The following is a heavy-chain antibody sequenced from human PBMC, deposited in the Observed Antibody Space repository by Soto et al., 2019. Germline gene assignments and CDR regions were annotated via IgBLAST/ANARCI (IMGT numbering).Heavy chain of an antibody. D-gene: IGHD3-3*01. Sequence: SVKVSCKASGGTFSSYAISWVRQAPGQGLGWMGGIIPIFGTANYAQKFQGRVTITADESTSTAYMELSSLRSEDTAVYYCARDVLRTIFGVVLIAYFDYWGQGTLVTVSS. CDR2: IIPIFGTA. CDR3: ARDVLRTIFGVVLIAYFDY. CDR1: GGTFSSYA. J-gene: IGHJ4*02. V-gene: IGHV1-69*13.